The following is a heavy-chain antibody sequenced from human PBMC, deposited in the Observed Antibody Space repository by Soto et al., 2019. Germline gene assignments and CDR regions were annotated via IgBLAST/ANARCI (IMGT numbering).Heavy chain of an antibody. CDR3: ARDRSGGYDFPWFDP. Sequence: GGSLRLSCAASGFTFSSYAMHWVRQAPGKGLEWVAVISYDGSNKYYADSVKGRFTISRDNSKNTLYLQMNSLRAEDTAVYYCARDRSGGYDFPWFDPWGQGTLVTVSS. D-gene: IGHD5-12*01. J-gene: IGHJ5*02. CDR1: GFTFSSYA. CDR2: ISYDGSNK. V-gene: IGHV3-30-3*01.